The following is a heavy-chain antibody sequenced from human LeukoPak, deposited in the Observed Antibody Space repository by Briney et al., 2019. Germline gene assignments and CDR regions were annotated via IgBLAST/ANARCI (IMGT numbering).Heavy chain of an antibody. CDR2: ISGSGDST. V-gene: IGHV3-23*01. Sequence: GGSLRLSCAASGFTFSSYGMHWVRQAPGKGLEWVSGISGSGDSTYYADSVKGRFTISRDNSKNTLYLQMNSLRVEDTATYYCAKVRAPSGWFNSDYWGQGTLVTVSS. CDR3: AKVRAPSGWFNSDY. CDR1: GFTFSSYG. D-gene: IGHD6-19*01. J-gene: IGHJ4*02.